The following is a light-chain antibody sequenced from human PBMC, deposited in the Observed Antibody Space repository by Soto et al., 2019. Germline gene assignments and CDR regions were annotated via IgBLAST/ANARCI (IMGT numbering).Light chain of an antibody. V-gene: IGKV1-9*01. J-gene: IGKJ4*01. CDR3: QQVNVYPST. CDR2: DAS. CDR1: QGISSY. Sequence: DIQLTQSPSSLSASVGDRVTISLRASQGISSYLGWYQQKPGKAPNLLIYDASTLHSGVPSRFSGGGSGTDFTLTISSLQPEDFATYYCQQVNVYPSTFGGGTKVDIK.